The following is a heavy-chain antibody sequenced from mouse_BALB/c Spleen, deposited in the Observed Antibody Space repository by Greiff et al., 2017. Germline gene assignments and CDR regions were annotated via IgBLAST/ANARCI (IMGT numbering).Heavy chain of an antibody. J-gene: IGHJ4*01. D-gene: IGHD4-1*01. CDR3: VRQANWGYYYAMDY. V-gene: IGHV10-1*01. Sequence: VKDRFTISRDDSQSMLYLQMNNVKTEDTAMYYCVRQANWGYYYAMDYWGQGTSVTVSS.